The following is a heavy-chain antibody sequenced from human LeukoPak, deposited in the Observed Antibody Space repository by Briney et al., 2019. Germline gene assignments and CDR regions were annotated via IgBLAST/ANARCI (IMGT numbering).Heavy chain of an antibody. CDR2: ISHSGST. Sequence: SETLSLTCAVYGGSFNAYYYYWSGIRQPPGKGREWIGEISHSGSTDYNPSLKSRVSISVDTSKNQFSLRLSSVTAADTAVYYCARGVDKSATFYYYYYIDVWGKGTTVTVSS. CDR3: ARGVDKSATFYYYYYIDV. J-gene: IGHJ6*03. V-gene: IGHV4-34*01. CDR1: GGSFNAYYYY. D-gene: IGHD1-1*01.